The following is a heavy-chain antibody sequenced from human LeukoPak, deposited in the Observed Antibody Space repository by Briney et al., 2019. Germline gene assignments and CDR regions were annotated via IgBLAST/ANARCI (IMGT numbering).Heavy chain of an antibody. D-gene: IGHD3-16*01. CDR1: GFTVSSNY. CDR2: IYSGGST. V-gene: IGHV3-66*02. CDR3: ARLDYDYVWGSLDY. Sequence: GGSPRLSCAASGFTVSSNYMSWVRQAPGKGLEWVSVIYSGGSTYYADSVKGRFTISRDNSKNPLYLQMNSLRAENTAVYYCARLDYDYVWGSLDYWGQGTLVTVSS. J-gene: IGHJ4*02.